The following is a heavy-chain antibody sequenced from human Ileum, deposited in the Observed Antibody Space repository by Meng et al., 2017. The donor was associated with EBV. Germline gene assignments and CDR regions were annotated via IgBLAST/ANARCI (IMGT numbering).Heavy chain of an antibody. CDR2: ISGGADST. V-gene: IGHV3-23*04. Sequence: QLEGSGGGLVPPEGPLIPSCVACGFIFNHYAMSWVRPTPGKGLEWVSAISGGADSTYYVHAVEGRITISRDNSKNTLNLQMNSLGAEDSAVYYCAKGRAGNWFDPWGQGTLVTVSS. J-gene: IGHJ5*02. CDR1: GFIFNHYA. CDR3: AKGRAGNWFDP.